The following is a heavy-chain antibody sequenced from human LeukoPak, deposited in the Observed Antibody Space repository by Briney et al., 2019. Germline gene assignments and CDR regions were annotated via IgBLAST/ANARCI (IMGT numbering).Heavy chain of an antibody. CDR2: IYYSGST. J-gene: IGHJ6*03. Sequence: SETLSLTCAVYGGSFSSYYWSWIRQPPGKGLEWIGYIYYSGSTNYNPSLKSRVTISVDTSKNQFSLKLSSVTAADTAVYYCARATWGVGSGRYYYYYMDVWGKGTTVTISS. D-gene: IGHD3-10*01. CDR1: GGSFSSYY. V-gene: IGHV4-59*01. CDR3: ARATWGVGSGRYYYYYMDV.